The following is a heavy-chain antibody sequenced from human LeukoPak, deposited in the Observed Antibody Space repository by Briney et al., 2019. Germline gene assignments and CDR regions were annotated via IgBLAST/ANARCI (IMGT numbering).Heavy chain of an antibody. CDR1: GYTFTNHD. J-gene: IGHJ4*02. V-gene: IGHV1-8*01. D-gene: IGHD5-18*01. CDR3: ARGVNSQSTAMVLFDS. CDR2: MNPKSGNT. Sequence: GAPVKVSCKASGYTFTNHDINWVRQASGQGLEWMGWMNPKSGNTGYLQKFQGRVTMTRDTSMSTAFMELSSLTSEDTAVYYCARGVNSQSTAMVLFDSWGQGSLVTLSA.